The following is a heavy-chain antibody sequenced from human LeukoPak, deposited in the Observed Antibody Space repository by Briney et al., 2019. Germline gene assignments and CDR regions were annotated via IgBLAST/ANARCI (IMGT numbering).Heavy chain of an antibody. Sequence: GESLKISCKGSGNSYWIAWVRQMPGQGLEWMGIIYPDDSETIYSPSFQGLVTISADKSISTAYLQWSSLKASDTAMYYCAREYSSSSPAFDIWGQGTMVTVSS. J-gene: IGHJ3*02. CDR2: IYPDDSET. D-gene: IGHD6-6*01. V-gene: IGHV5-51*01. CDR3: AREYSSSSPAFDI. CDR1: GNSYW.